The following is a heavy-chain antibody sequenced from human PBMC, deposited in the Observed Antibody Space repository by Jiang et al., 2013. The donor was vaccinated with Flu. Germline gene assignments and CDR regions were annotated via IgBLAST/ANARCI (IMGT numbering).Heavy chain of an antibody. V-gene: IGHV4-61*02. J-gene: IGHJ5*02. CDR1: GGSISSGSYY. CDR3: ARGRRARGTTVTTGWFDP. D-gene: IGHD4-17*01. CDR2: IYTSGST. Sequence: SLTCTVSGGSISSGSYYWSWIRQPAGKGLEWIGRIYTSGSTNXNPSLKSRVTISVDTSKNQFSLKLSSVTAADTAVYYCARGRRARGTTVTTGWFDPWGQGTLVTVSS.